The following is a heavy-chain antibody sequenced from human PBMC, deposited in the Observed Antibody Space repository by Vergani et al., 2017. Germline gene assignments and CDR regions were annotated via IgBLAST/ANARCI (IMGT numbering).Heavy chain of an antibody. J-gene: IGHJ4*02. CDR2: IQFDGSNQ. CDR1: GFTLSNYD. Sequence: QVQLVESGGGVVQRGGSLRLSCATSGFTLSNYDMQWIRQGPGKGLEFVAFIQFDGSNQYYADSVKGRFTPSKDFSKNTLYLQMNSLRTDDTATYNCAKHFRSWGNTNWGQGAQVIVS. V-gene: IGHV3-30*02. D-gene: IGHD3-16*01. CDR3: AKHFRSWGNTN.